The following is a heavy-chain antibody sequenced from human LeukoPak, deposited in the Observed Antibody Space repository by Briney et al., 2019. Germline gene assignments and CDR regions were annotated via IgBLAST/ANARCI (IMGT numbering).Heavy chain of an antibody. CDR1: GFTFSNHA. V-gene: IGHV3-13*01. CDR2: IGTAGDT. J-gene: IGHJ5*02. Sequence: GGSLRLSCATSGFTFSNHAMHWVRQATGKGLEWVSAIGTAGDTFYPGSVKGRFTISRENAKNSLYLQMNSLRAEDTAVNYCASSSPGRDWFDPWGQGTLVTVSS. CDR3: ASSSPGRDWFDP. D-gene: IGHD6-6*01.